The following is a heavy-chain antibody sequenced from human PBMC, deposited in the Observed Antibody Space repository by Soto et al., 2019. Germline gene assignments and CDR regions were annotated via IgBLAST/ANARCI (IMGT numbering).Heavy chain of an antibody. Sequence: EVQLVESGGGLVQPGGSLRLSCAASGFTFSSYSMNWVRQAPGKGLEWGSYISSSSSTIYYADSVKGRFTISRDNAKNSMYLPMNSLRDEDTAVYYCARDRPRITMIVVIDYWGQGPLVTVSS. V-gene: IGHV3-48*02. J-gene: IGHJ4*02. D-gene: IGHD3-22*01. CDR3: ARDRPRITMIVVIDY. CDR1: GFTFSSYS. CDR2: ISSSSSTI.